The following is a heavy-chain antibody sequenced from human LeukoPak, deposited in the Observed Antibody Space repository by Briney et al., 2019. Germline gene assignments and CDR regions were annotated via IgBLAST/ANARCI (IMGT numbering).Heavy chain of an antibody. D-gene: IGHD1-26*01. CDR2: IYYSGST. CDR3: ARAPGIVGTTPFGNY. CDR1: GGSVSSGSYY. Sequence: SEALSLTCSVFGGSVSSGSYYWSWIRQSPGKGLEWIGCIYYSGSTNYNPSLRGRVAMSIDTSKNHFSLRLISVTAADTAIYYCARAPGIVGTTPFGNYWGRGTLVTVSS. J-gene: IGHJ4*02. V-gene: IGHV4-61*03.